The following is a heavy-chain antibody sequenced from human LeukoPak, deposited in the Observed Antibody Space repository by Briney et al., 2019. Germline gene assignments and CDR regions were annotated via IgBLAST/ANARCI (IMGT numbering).Heavy chain of an antibody. CDR3: AREGTYYYDSSFSL. Sequence: NPSETLSLTRTVSGGSISSYYWSWIRQPAGKGLEWVGRIYTSGSTNYNPSLKSRVTMSVDTPKNQFSLKLSSLTAADTAVYYCAREGTYYYDSSFSLWGQGTLVTVSS. D-gene: IGHD3-22*01. V-gene: IGHV4-4*07. CDR2: IYTSGST. CDR1: GGSISSYY. J-gene: IGHJ4*02.